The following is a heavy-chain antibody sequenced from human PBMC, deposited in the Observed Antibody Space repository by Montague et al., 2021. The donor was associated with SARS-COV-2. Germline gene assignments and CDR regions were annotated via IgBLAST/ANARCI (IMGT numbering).Heavy chain of an antibody. Sequence: TLSLTCTVSGDSVSSEIYYWSWIRQPAGKGLEWIGRIYTSGSTNYNPSLRSRVTISVDTSKNQLSLRLSSVTAADTAVYYCARVGGNHYRYFDYWGQGPLVTVSS. V-gene: IGHV4-61*02. CDR3: ARVGGNHYRYFDY. J-gene: IGHJ4*02. CDR2: IYTSGST. CDR1: GDSVSSEIYY. D-gene: IGHD1-26*01.